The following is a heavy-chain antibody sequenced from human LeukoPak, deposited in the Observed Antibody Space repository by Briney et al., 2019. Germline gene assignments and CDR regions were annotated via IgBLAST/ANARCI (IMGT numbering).Heavy chain of an antibody. CDR2: ISYDGSNK. CDR3: TRVGVGSSSWREYFDY. J-gene: IGHJ4*02. V-gene: IGHV3-30*04. CDR1: GFTFSSYA. Sequence: GGSLRLSCAASGFTFSSYAMHWVRQAPGKGLEWVAVISYDGSNKYYADSVKGRFTISRDNSKNTLYLQMNSLRAEDTAVYYCTRVGVGSSSWREYFDYWGQGTLVTVSS. D-gene: IGHD6-13*01.